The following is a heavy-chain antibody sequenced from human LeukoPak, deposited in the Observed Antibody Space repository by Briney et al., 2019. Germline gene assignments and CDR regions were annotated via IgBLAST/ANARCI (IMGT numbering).Heavy chain of an antibody. CDR3: TRGDGYNYFDY. V-gene: IGHV3-23*01. J-gene: IGHJ4*02. D-gene: IGHD5-24*01. CDR1: GFTFSSYA. Sequence: GGSLRLSCAVSGFTFSSYAMTWVRRAPGKGLEWVSGIVGSGADTYYADSVKGRFTISRDDAENSLSLQMNSLTAEDTAVYYCTRGDGYNYFDYWGQGTLVTVSS. CDR2: IVGSGADT.